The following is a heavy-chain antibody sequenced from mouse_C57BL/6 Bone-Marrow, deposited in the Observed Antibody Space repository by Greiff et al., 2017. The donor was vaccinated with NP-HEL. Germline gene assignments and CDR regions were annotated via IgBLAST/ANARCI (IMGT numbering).Heavy chain of an antibody. D-gene: IGHD2-4*01. Sequence: EVQVVESGGDLVKPGGSLKLSCAASGFTFSSYGMSWVRQTPDKRLEWVATISSGGSYTYYPDSVKGRFTISRDNAKNTLYLQMSRLKSEDTAMDYCASPYDYDVAWVAYWGQGTLVTVSA. CDR2: ISSGGSYT. CDR1: GFTFSSYG. CDR3: ASPYDYDVAWVAY. V-gene: IGHV5-6*01. J-gene: IGHJ3*01.